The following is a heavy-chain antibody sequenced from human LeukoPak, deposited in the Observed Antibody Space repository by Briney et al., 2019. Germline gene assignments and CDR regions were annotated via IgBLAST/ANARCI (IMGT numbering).Heavy chain of an antibody. Sequence: ASVKVSCKASGYTFTSHGISWVRQAPGQGLEWMGWIRPSTGDTDYALNLQGRVTLSTDTSTSTSYMELRSLRSDDTAVYYCARVRDYLFDYWGQGTLVTVSS. CDR2: IRPSTGDT. CDR3: ARVRDYLFDY. V-gene: IGHV1-18*01. D-gene: IGHD2/OR15-2a*01. CDR1: GYTFTSHG. J-gene: IGHJ4*02.